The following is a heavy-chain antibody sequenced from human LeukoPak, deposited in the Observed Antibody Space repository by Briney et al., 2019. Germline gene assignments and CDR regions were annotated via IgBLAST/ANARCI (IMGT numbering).Heavy chain of an antibody. J-gene: IGHJ6*03. CDR3: ARTMGRGVSYMDV. D-gene: IGHD3-10*01. Sequence: ASGKLCCKASGATFTSYAISWVRQAPGQGLEWMGGIIPIFGTANYAQTFPGRVTITASESTSTTYMDLSRLRAEDTAVYYCARTMGRGVSYMDVWGKGTTVTVSS. CDR2: IIPIFGTA. V-gene: IGHV1-69*13. CDR1: GATFTSYA.